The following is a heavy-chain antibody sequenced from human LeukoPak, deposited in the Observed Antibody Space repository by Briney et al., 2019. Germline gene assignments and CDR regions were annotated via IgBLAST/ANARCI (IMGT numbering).Heavy chain of an antibody. CDR1: GFTFSSYA. Sequence: PGGSLRLSCAASGFTFSSYAMHWVRQAPGKGLEWVAVISYDGSNKYYADSVKGRFTISRDNSKNTLYLQMNSLRAEDTAVYYCARGGDIVVVVAAKDYWGQGTLVTVSS. J-gene: IGHJ4*02. CDR2: ISYDGSNK. D-gene: IGHD2-15*01. CDR3: ARGGDIVVVVAAKDY. V-gene: IGHV3-30-3*01.